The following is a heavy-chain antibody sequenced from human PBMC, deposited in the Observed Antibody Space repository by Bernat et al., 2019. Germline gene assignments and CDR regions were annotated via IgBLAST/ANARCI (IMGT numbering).Heavy chain of an antibody. D-gene: IGHD3-10*01. J-gene: IGHJ4*02. CDR1: GFSLSTSGVG. CDR2: IFWDDDT. CDR3: AHRFSTSGTFGY. Sequence: QITLKESGPTLVKPTQTLTLTCTFSGFSLSTSGVGVGWIRQPPGKALEWLALIFWDDDTRYSPSLRSRLTITKDTSKHQVVLTMTNMDPVDTATYYCAHRFSTSGTFGYWGQGTLVTVSS. V-gene: IGHV2-5*02.